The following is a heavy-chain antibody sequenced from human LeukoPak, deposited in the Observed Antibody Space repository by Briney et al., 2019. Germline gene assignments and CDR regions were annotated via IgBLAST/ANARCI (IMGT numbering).Heavy chain of an antibody. CDR2: ISSSGSTI. V-gene: IGHV3-48*03. D-gene: IGHD2-15*01. CDR1: GFTFSSYE. J-gene: IGHJ4*02. CDR3: AKAPVTTCRGAFCYPFDY. Sequence: GGSLRLSCAASGFTFSSYEMNWVRQAPGKGLEWVSYISSSGSTIYYADPVKGRFTISRDNAKNSLYLQMNSLRAEDTAVYYCAKAPVTTCRGAFCYPFDYWGLGTLVTVSS.